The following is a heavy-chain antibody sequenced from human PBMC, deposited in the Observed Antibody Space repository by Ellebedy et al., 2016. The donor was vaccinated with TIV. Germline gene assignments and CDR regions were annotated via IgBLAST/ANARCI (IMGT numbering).Heavy chain of an antibody. CDR1: GYTFTSFD. CDR2: MNPNSGRT. CDR3: ARVDQWQGFDP. D-gene: IGHD6-19*01. J-gene: IGHJ5*02. Sequence: ASVKVSXXASGYTFTSFDINWVRQATGQGLEWLGWMNPNSGRTGYAQKFQGRVTIIADTSTSTVYMELSSLRFDDTANYYCARVDQWQGFDPWGQGTLVTVSS. V-gene: IGHV1-8*01.